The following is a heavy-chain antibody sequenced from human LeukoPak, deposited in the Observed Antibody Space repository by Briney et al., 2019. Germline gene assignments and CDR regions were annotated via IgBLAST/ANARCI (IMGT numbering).Heavy chain of an antibody. CDR1: GYSITRGYF. D-gene: IGHD3-3*01. Sequence: SETLSLTCTVSGYSITRGYFWGWIRQSPGKGLEWIASMFHSGSPYYNPSLKSRVTISVDTSKNQFSLKLSSVTAADTAVYYCASGLLFLYYMDVWGKGTTVTVSS. CDR2: MFHSGSP. J-gene: IGHJ6*03. V-gene: IGHV4-38-2*02. CDR3: ASGLLFLYYMDV.